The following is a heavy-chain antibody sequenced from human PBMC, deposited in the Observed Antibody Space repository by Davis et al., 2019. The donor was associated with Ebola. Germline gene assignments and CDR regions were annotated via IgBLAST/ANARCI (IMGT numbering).Heavy chain of an antibody. V-gene: IGHV1-58*01. Sequence: SVRVSCKASGFTFTSSAVQWVRQARGQRLEWIGWIVVGSGNTNYAQKFQERVTITRDMSTSTAYMELSSLRSEDTAVYYCAATSIAARGGGYWGQGTLVTVSS. D-gene: IGHD6-6*01. CDR2: IVVGSGNT. J-gene: IGHJ4*02. CDR3: AATSIAARGGGY. CDR1: GFTFTSSA.